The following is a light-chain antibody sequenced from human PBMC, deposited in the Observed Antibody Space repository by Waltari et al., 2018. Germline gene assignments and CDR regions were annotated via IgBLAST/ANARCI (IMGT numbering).Light chain of an antibody. Sequence: SYELTQPPSVSVSPGQAARITCSGDALPKKYAYWYQQKSGQAPVLVIYEDSTRPAGIPERFSGSSSGTTAALTLSGAQVEDEGDYYCYSTDSSDTHRVFGGGTK. V-gene: IGLV3-10*01. J-gene: IGLJ3*02. CDR1: ALPKKY. CDR3: YSTDSSDTHRV. CDR2: EDS.